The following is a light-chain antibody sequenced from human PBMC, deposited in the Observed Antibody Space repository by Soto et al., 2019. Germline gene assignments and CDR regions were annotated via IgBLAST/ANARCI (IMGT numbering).Light chain of an antibody. V-gene: IGLV2-14*01. Sequence: QSALTQPASVSGSPGQSITISCTGTSSXXGGYNYVSWYQQHPGKAPKLMIYDVSNRPSGVSNRFSGSKSGNTASLTISGXQAXXXXDXYCSSYTSSSTLVVFGGGTKVTVL. CDR1: SSXXGGYNY. CDR2: DVS. CDR3: SSYTSSSTLVV. J-gene: IGLJ2*01.